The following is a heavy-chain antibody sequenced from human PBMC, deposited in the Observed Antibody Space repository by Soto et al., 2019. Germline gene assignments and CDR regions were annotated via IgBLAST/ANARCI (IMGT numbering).Heavy chain of an antibody. V-gene: IGHV1-69*06. CDR1: GGTFSSYA. D-gene: IGHD6-13*01. J-gene: IGHJ6*02. CDR2: IIHIFGTA. CDR3: ASGASEAAAGPRGFHYYYYGMDV. Sequence: QVQLVQSGAEVKKPGSSVKVSCKASGGTFSSYAISWVRQAPGQGLEWMGGIIHIFGTANYAQKFQVRVTITADKSTSTAYMELSSLRSEDTGVYYCASGASEAAAGPRGFHYYYYGMDVWGQGTTVTVSS.